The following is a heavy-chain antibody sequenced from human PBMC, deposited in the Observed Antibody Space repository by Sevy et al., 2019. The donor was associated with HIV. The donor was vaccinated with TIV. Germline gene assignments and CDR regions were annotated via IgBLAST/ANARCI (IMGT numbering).Heavy chain of an antibody. CDR1: GGSITSLY. D-gene: IGHD1-26*01. Sequence: SETLSLTCTVSGGSITSLYWNWIRQPPGKGLEWIANIYYNGHINYNPSLKSRVTLSLDTSENHFSLRLSSVTAADTAMYYCAGENAWGRGYSWGQGTLVTVSS. CDR3: AGENAWGRGYS. J-gene: IGHJ4*02. V-gene: IGHV4-59*08. CDR2: IYYNGHI.